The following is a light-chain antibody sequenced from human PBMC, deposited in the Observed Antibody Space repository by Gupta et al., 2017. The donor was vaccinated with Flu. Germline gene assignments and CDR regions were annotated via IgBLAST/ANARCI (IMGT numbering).Light chain of an antibody. J-gene: IGKJ4*01. CDR1: QSVNSY. CDR2: AAS. CDR3: QQRSNWPLT. Sequence: GERATLSCRASQSVNSYLAWYQQKPGQAPRLLIYAASNRATGIPGRFSGSGSGTDFTLTITSLEPEDFAVYYCQQRSNWPLTFGGGTKVEIK. V-gene: IGKV3-11*01.